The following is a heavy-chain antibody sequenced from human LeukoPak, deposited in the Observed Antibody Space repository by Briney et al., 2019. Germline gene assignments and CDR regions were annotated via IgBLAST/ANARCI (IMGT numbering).Heavy chain of an antibody. CDR1: GYTFTCYY. Sequence: ASVKVSCRASGYTFTCYYMHWVRQAPGQGLEWMGWINPNSGGTDYAQKFQGRVTMTRDTPISTAYMELSRLRSDDTAVYYCALLLWFGELLDPFFDYWGQGTLVTVSS. CDR3: ALLLWFGELLDPFFDY. V-gene: IGHV1-2*02. CDR2: INPNSGGT. J-gene: IGHJ4*02. D-gene: IGHD3-10*01.